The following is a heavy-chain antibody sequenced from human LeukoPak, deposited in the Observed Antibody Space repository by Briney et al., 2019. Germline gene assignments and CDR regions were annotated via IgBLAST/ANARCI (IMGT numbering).Heavy chain of an antibody. CDR2: IYYSGST. CDR3: AREKRDTMIVDDAFDI. J-gene: IGHJ3*02. D-gene: IGHD3-22*01. V-gene: IGHV4-31*03. CDR1: GGSISSGGYY. Sequence: SETLSLTCTVSGGSISSGGYYWSWIRQHPGKGLEWIGYIYYSGSTYYNPSLKSRVTISVDTSKNQYSLKLSSVTAADTAVYYCAREKRDTMIVDDAFDIWGQGTMVTVSS.